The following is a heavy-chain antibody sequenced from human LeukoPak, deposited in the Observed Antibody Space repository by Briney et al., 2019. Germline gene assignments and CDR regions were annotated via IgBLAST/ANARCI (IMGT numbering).Heavy chain of an antibody. Sequence: GGSLRLSYAASGLTFSSYAMSWVRQAPGKGLEWVSAISGSGGSTYYADSVKGRFTISRDNSKNTLYLQMNSLRAEDTAVYYCAKAQWLVLGYFDYWGQGTLVTVSS. J-gene: IGHJ4*02. V-gene: IGHV3-23*01. D-gene: IGHD6-19*01. CDR1: GLTFSSYA. CDR2: ISGSGGST. CDR3: AKAQWLVLGYFDY.